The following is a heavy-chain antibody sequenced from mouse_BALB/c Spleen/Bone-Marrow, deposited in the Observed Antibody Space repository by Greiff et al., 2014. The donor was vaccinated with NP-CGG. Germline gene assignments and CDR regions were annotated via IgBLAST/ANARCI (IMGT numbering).Heavy chain of an antibody. CDR1: GFTFSSFG. J-gene: IGHJ4*01. V-gene: IGHV5-17*02. Sequence: VQLKESGGGLVQPGGSRKLSCAASGFTFSSFGMHWVRQAPEKGLEWVAYISSGSSTIYYADTVEGRFTISRDNPKNTLFLQMTSLRSEDTAMYYCARDEDYAMDYWGQGTSVTVSS. CDR2: ISSGSSTI. CDR3: ARDEDYAMDY.